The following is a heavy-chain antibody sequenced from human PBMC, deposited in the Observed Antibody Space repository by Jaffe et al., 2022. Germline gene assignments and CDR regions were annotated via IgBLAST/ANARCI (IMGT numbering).Heavy chain of an antibody. CDR1: GGSISSYY. V-gene: IGHV4-59*01. CDR2: IYYSGST. D-gene: IGHD3-10*01. Sequence: QVQLQESGPGLVKPSETLSLTCTVSGGSISSYYWSWIRQPPGKGLEWIGYIYYSGSTNYNPSLKSRVTISVDTSKNQFSLKLSSVSAADTAIYYCARAYGASTALLSWGQGTLVTVSS. J-gene: IGHJ5*02. CDR3: ARAYGASTALLS.